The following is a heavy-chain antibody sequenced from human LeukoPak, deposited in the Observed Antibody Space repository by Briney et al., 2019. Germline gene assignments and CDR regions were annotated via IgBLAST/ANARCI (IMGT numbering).Heavy chain of an antibody. CDR2: IIPILGIA. J-gene: IGHJ4*02. CDR3: ESSSAGYYFDY. CDR1: GGTFSSYA. Sequence: ASVKVSCKASGGTFSSYASSWVRQAPGQGLEWMGRIIPILGIANYAQKFQGRVTITADKSTSTAYMELSSLRSEDTAVYYCESSSAGYYFDYWGQGTLVTVSS. D-gene: IGHD2-2*01. V-gene: IGHV1-69*04.